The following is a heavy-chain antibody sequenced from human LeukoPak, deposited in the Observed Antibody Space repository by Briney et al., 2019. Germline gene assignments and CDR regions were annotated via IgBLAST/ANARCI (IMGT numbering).Heavy chain of an antibody. CDR2: INPNSGGT. V-gene: IGHV1-2*02. J-gene: IGHJ4*02. CDR1: GYTFTGYY. CDR3: ARVGGYPPFTNYFDY. Sequence: VASVKVSCKASGYTFTGYYMHWVRQAPGQGLEWMGWINPNSGGTNYAQKFQGRVTMTRDTSISTAYMELSRLRSDDTAVYYCARVGGYPPFTNYFDYWGQGTLVTVSS. D-gene: IGHD2-15*01.